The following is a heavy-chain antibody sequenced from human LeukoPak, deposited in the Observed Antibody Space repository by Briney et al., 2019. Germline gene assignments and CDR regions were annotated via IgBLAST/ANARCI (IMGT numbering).Heavy chain of an antibody. J-gene: IGHJ3*02. CDR2: IGTAGDT. D-gene: IGHD2-21*02. CDR3: ARGLPSVVVTALGAFDI. V-gene: IGHV3-13*01. Sequence: PGGSLRLSCAASGFTFSSYDMHWVRQATGKGLEWVSAIGTAGDTYYPGSVKGRFTISRENAKNSLYLQMNSLRAGDTAVYYCARGLPSVVVTALGAFDIWGQGTMVTVPS. CDR1: GFTFSSYD.